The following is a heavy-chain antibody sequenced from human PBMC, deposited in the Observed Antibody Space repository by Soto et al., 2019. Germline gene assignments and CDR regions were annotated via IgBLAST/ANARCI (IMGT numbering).Heavy chain of an antibody. D-gene: IGHD3-10*01. CDR1: GFTFSSYG. V-gene: IGHV3-30*18. J-gene: IGHJ4*02. CDR2: ISYDGSNK. CDR3: AKGGSGSSIDY. Sequence: QVQLVESGGCVVQPGRSLRLSCAASGFTFSSYGMHWVRQAPGKGLEWVAVISYDGSNKYYADSVKGRFTISRDNSKNTLYLQMNSLRAEDMAVYYCAKGGSGSSIDYWGQGTLVTVSS.